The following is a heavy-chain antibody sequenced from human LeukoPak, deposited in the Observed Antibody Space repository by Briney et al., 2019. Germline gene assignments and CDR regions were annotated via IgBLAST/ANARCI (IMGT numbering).Heavy chain of an antibody. CDR1: GYTFTSYA. Sequence: EASVKVSCKASGYTFTSYAMHWVRQAPGQRLEWMGWINAGNGNTKYSQKFQGRVTITRDTSASTAYMELSSLRSEDTAVYYCAREYSGYDETPHFDYWGQGTLVTVSS. CDR3: AREYSGYDETPHFDY. J-gene: IGHJ4*02. V-gene: IGHV1-3*01. D-gene: IGHD5-12*01. CDR2: INAGNGNT.